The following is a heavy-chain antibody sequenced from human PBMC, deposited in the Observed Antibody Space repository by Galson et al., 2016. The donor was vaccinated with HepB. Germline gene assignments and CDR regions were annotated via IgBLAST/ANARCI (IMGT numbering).Heavy chain of an antibody. Sequence: SLRLSCAASGFTFHSSWMHWVRQAPGKGLVWVSRIKGDGSDTRYADSVRGRFTISRDNAGNTLHLQMNSLRAEDTAVYYCIRDGDHFDFDYWGQGTLVTVTS. CDR1: GFTFHSSW. D-gene: IGHD4-17*01. J-gene: IGHJ4*02. CDR2: IKGDGSDT. V-gene: IGHV3-74*01. CDR3: IRDGDHFDFDY.